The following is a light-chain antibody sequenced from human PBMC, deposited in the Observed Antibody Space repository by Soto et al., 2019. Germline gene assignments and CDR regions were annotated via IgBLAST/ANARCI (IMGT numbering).Light chain of an antibody. V-gene: IGKV1-5*03. J-gene: IGKJ4*01. CDR1: QSISSW. CDR2: KAS. Sequence: DIQMTQSPSTLSASVGDRVTITCRDSQSISSWLAWYQQKPGKAPKLLIYKASSLESGVPSRFSGSGSGTEFTLTISSLQPDDFATYYCQQYNSYPLTFGGGTKWIS. CDR3: QQYNSYPLT.